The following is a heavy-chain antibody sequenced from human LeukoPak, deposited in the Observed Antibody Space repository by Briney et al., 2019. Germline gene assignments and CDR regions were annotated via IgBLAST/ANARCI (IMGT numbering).Heavy chain of an antibody. V-gene: IGHV1-18*01. CDR3: ARDMDNWNDVGDY. CDR2: ISAYNGNT. J-gene: IGHJ4*02. CDR1: GYTFTNYD. Sequence: ASVKVSCKASGYTFTNYDVNWVRQAPGQGLEWMGWISAYNGNTKYAQKLQGRVTMTTDTFTSTAYMELRSLRSDDTAVYYCARDMDNWNDVGDYWGQGTLVTVSS. D-gene: IGHD1-20*01.